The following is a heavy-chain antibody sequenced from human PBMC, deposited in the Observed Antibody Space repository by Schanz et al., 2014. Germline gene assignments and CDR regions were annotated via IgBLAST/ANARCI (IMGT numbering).Heavy chain of an antibody. CDR2: FIPILDVG. Sequence: QVQLVQSGAEVKKPGSSVKVSCKASRSTFSSYTISWVRQARGQGLEWVGRFIPILDVGNYAQQFQGRVTFTADKSTSTADMELSSLRSEDTAVYFCARDLTVDTGYVVHNYYYGMDVWGQGTTVTVSS. V-gene: IGHV1-69*08. CDR3: ARDLTVDTGYVVHNYYYGMDV. D-gene: IGHD5-12*01. CDR1: RSTFSSYT. J-gene: IGHJ6*02.